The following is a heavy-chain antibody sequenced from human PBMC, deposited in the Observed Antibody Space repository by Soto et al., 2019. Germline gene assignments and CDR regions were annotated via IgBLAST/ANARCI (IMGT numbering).Heavy chain of an antibody. D-gene: IGHD3-22*01. J-gene: IGHJ4*02. V-gene: IGHV1-18*04. CDR1: GYTFVSYG. Sequence: QIQLVQSGAEVKKPGASVRVSCETSGYTFVSYGISWVRQARGQGLEWMGWISPYNGNTNYAEKFKDRVTLTTDTSTDTAFLDLRSLTSDDTAVYFCARDQYYFDSSGYYDFWGQGTLVTVSS. CDR2: ISPYNGNT. CDR3: ARDQYYFDSSGYYDF.